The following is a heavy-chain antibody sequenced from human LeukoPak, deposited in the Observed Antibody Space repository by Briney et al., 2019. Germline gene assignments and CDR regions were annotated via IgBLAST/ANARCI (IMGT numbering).Heavy chain of an antibody. CDR1: GGSFSGYY. Sequence: SETLSLTCAVYGGSFSGYYWSWIRQPPGKGLEWIGEINHSGSTNYNPSLKSRVTISVDTSKNQFSLKLSSVTAADTAVYYCARGSPSYYDFWSGYFVTFDYWGQGTLVTVSS. CDR3: ARGSPSYYDFWSGYFVTFDY. CDR2: INHSGST. D-gene: IGHD3-3*01. J-gene: IGHJ4*02. V-gene: IGHV4-34*01.